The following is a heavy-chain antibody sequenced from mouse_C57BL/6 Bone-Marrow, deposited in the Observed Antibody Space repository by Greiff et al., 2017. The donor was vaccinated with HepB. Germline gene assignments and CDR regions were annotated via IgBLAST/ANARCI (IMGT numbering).Heavy chain of an antibody. J-gene: IGHJ4*01. CDR3: TREGGLLPFMDY. Sequence: VQLQQSGTVLARPGASVKMSCKTSGYTFTSYWMHWVKQRPGQGLEWIGAIYPGNSDTSYNQKFKGKAKLTAVTSASTAYMELSSLTNEDAAVYYCTREGGLLPFMDYWGQGTSVTVSS. D-gene: IGHD2-3*01. CDR1: GYTFTSYW. V-gene: IGHV1-5*01. CDR2: IYPGNSDT.